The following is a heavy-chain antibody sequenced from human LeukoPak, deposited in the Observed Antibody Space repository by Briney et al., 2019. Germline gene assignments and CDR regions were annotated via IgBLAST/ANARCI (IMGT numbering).Heavy chain of an antibody. CDR3: ARVEMAAGFDY. CDR1: GGSISSYY. D-gene: IGHD5-24*01. CDR2: IYYSGST. J-gene: IGHJ4*02. Sequence: SETLSLTCTVSGGSISSYYWSWIRQPPGKGLEWIGYIYYSGSTNYNPSLKSRVTISVDTSKNQFSLKLSSVTAADTAVYYCARVEMAAGFDYWGQGTLVTVSS. V-gene: IGHV4-59*01.